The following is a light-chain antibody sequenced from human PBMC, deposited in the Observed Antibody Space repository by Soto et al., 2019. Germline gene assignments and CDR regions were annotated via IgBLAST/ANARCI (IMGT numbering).Light chain of an antibody. CDR3: MVYLGGGWV. V-gene: IGLV7-43*01. CDR2: DTN. Sequence: QAVVTQEPSLTVSPGGTVTLTCAASTGAVTSDHHPNWFQQKPGQPPRPLIYDTNKKFSWTPARFSGSLFGDKGALTLSGVQPEDEADYHCMVYLGGGWVFGGGTQLTVL. CDR1: TGAVTSDHH. J-gene: IGLJ3*02.